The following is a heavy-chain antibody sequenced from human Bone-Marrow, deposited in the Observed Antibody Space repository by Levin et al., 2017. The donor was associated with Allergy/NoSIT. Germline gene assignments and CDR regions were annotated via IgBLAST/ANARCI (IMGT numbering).Heavy chain of an antibody. CDR1: GFTFSSYA. V-gene: IGHV3-23*01. CDR3: AKDPSDRGMLYYFDY. Sequence: GESLKISCAGSGFTFSSYAMSWVRQAPGKGLEWVSAISGSGGSTYYADSVKGRFTISRDNSKNTLYLQMNSLRAEDTAVYYCAKDPSDRGMLYYFDYWGQGTLVTVSS. CDR2: ISGSGGST. J-gene: IGHJ4*02. D-gene: IGHD3-16*01.